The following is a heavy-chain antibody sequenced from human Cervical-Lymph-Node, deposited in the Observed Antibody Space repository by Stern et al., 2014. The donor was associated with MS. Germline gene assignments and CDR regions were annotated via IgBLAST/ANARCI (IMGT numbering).Heavy chain of an antibody. CDR3: ARGLLGSENAFDI. J-gene: IGHJ3*02. Sequence: VQLVEPGAGVKKPWASVKVSCTASGYTFTSFGISWERQAPGHDLEWMGWISAYNGNTNYAQKLQGRVTMTTDTSTSTAYMELRSLRSDDTAVYYCARGLLGSENAFDIWGQGTMVTVSS. CDR2: ISAYNGNT. D-gene: IGHD2-15*01. CDR1: GYTFTSFG. V-gene: IGHV1-18*01.